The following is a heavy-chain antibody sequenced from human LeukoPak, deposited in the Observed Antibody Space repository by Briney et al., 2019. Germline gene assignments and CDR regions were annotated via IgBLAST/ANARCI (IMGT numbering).Heavy chain of an antibody. V-gene: IGHV3-7*01. CDR1: GFTFTNNW. D-gene: IGHD6-6*01. J-gene: IGHJ4*02. CDR3: VRALGSSSADY. CDR2: INQDGSEQ. Sequence: PGGSLRLSCSASGFTFTNNWMSWVRQAPGKGLEWVANINQDGSEQYYVDSVEGRFTISRDNTKNSLSLQMNSLRGEDTAVHYCVRALGSSSADYWGQGTLVTVSS.